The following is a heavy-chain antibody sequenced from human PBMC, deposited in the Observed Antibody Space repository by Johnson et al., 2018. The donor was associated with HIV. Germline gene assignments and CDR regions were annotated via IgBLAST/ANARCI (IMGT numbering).Heavy chain of an antibody. CDR1: GFTFSSYA. D-gene: IGHD1-26*01. Sequence: QMLLVESGGGVVQPGRSLRLSCAASGFTFSSYAMHWVRQAPGKGLEGVAVISYDGSNKYYADSVKGRFPISRDNSKNKLFLQMDSLRADDTAVYYCAREGVSGSYYDAFDLWGQGTMVTVSS. J-gene: IGHJ3*01. CDR2: ISYDGSNK. V-gene: IGHV3-30*04. CDR3: AREGVSGSYYDAFDL.